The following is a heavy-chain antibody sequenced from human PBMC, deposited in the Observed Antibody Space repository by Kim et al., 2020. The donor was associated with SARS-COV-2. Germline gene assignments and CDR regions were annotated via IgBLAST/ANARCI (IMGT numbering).Heavy chain of an antibody. CDR1: GFTFSSYA. V-gene: IGHV3-30*04. Sequence: GGSLRLSCAASGFTFSSYAMHWVCQAPGQGLDCVAVISYDGSDKDYADSVKGRFTISRDNSKNTVYLQMNSLRPEDTAVYYCARDGGAYSSSWWGYFDPWGGGTLVTVSS. J-gene: IGHJ2*01. D-gene: IGHD6-13*01. CDR2: ISYDGSDK. CDR3: ARDGGAYSSSWWGYFDP.